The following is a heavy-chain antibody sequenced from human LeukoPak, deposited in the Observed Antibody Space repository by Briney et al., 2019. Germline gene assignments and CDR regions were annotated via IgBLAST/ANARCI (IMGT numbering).Heavy chain of an antibody. CDR1: GFTVSRNY. J-gene: IGHJ1*01. D-gene: IGHD6-13*01. CDR2: ISSSGSTI. V-gene: IGHV3-48*03. Sequence: GGSLRLSCAASGFTVSRNYMNWVRQVPGKGLEWISYISSSGSTIYFADSVKGRFTISRDNAKNSLYLQMNSLRAEDTAVYYCARPSRPYRSSEYFQHWGQGTLVIVSS. CDR3: ARPSRPYRSSEYFQH.